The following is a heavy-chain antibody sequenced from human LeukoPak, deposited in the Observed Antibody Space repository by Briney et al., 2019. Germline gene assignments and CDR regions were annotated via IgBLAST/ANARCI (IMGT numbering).Heavy chain of an antibody. D-gene: IGHD1-26*01. Sequence: PGGSLRLSCAASGFTFDDYGMSWVRQAPGKGLEWVSGINWNGGSTGYADSVKGRFTISRDNAKNPLYLQMNSLRAEDTALYYCARNRPDSWVGATIDYYYYYYMDVWGKGTTVTVSS. J-gene: IGHJ6*03. CDR3: ARNRPDSWVGATIDYYYYYYMDV. CDR1: GFTFDDYG. CDR2: INWNGGST. V-gene: IGHV3-20*04.